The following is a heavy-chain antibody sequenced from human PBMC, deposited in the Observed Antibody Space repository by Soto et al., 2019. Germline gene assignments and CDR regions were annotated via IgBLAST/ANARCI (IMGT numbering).Heavy chain of an antibody. J-gene: IGHJ6*02. CDR1: GLTLSTYA. D-gene: IGHD3-3*01. CDR3: AKNGDFWSWGMDV. V-gene: IGHV3-23*01. CDR2: ISSSGDGT. Sequence: GGSLRLSCAASGLTLSTYAMTWVRQAPGKGLEWVAIISSSGDGTYYVDSVKGRFTISRDNSRNTLNLQMNSLRAEDTAVYYCAKNGDFWSWGMDVWGQGNTVTVSS.